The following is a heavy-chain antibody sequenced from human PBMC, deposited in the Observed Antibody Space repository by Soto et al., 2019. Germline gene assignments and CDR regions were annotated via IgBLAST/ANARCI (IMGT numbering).Heavy chain of an antibody. Sequence: GGSLRLSCAASGFTFSSYSMNWVRQAPGKGLEWVSYISSSSSTIYYADSVKGRFTISRDNAKNSLYLQMNSLRDEDTAVYYCARQPQQWLVPNYWFDPWGQGTLVTVSS. CDR2: ISSSSSTI. CDR1: GFTFSSYS. CDR3: ARQPQQWLVPNYWFDP. V-gene: IGHV3-48*02. D-gene: IGHD6-19*01. J-gene: IGHJ5*02.